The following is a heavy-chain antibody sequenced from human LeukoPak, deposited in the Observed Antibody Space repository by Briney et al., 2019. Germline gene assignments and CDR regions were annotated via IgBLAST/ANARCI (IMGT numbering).Heavy chain of an antibody. CDR3: ASIGEKGRLGY. V-gene: IGHV3-21*04. D-gene: IGHD1-26*01. Sequence: PGGSLRLSCAASGFTFSSYSMNWVRQAPGKGLEWVSSISSSSSYIYYADSVKGRFTISRDNAKNSLYLQMNSLRAEDTALYHCASIGEKGRLGYWGQGTLVTVSS. CDR1: GFTFSSYS. J-gene: IGHJ4*02. CDR2: ISSSSSYI.